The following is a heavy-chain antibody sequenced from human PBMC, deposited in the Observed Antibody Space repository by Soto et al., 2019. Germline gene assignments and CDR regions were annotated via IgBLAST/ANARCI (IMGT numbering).Heavy chain of an antibody. V-gene: IGHV4-4*07. J-gene: IGHJ2*01. CDR3: ARGMGRYFDL. CDR2: LSTSGRT. D-gene: IGHD2-8*01. CDR1: GDSIGNFY. Sequence: SETLSLTCTVSGDSIGNFYWSWIRQPAGKGLESIGRLSTSGRTNYSPSLQSRVTMSLDTSKNRSSLRLTSVSAADTAVYFCARGMGRYFDLWGRCTLVTVSS.